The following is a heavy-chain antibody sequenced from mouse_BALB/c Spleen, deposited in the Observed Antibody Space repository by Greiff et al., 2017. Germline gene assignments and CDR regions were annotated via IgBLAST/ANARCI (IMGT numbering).Heavy chain of an antibody. Sequence: EVKLMESGGGLVKPGGSLKLSCAASGFTFSSYTMSWVRQTPEKRLEWVATISSGGSYTYYPDSVKGRFTISRDNAKNTLYLQMSSLKSEDTAMYYCTREPSSYFDYWGQGTTLTVSS. CDR2: ISSGGSYT. CDR3: TREPSSYFDY. D-gene: IGHD4-1*01. V-gene: IGHV5-6-4*01. J-gene: IGHJ2*01. CDR1: GFTFSSYT.